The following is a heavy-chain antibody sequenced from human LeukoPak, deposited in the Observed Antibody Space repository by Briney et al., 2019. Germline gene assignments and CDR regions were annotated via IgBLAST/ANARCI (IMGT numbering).Heavy chain of an antibody. CDR3: ASSVYSSGWFNWFDP. Sequence: WFRQAPGKGLEWIGSIYYTGSTYYNPSLKSRVTISVDTSKNQFSLRLSSVTAADTAVYYCASSVYSSGWFNWFDPWGQGTLVTVSS. J-gene: IGHJ5*02. D-gene: IGHD6-13*01. CDR2: IYYTGST. V-gene: IGHV4-39*07.